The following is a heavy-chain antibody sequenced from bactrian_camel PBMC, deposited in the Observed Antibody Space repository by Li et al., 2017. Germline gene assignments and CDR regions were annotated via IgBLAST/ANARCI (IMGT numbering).Heavy chain of an antibody. V-gene: IGHV3S53*01. D-gene: IGHD7*01. J-gene: IGHJ4*01. Sequence: VQLVESGGGSVQAGGSLRLSCAASGYTFGTHCMGWFRQAPGKEREGVATIDADGKTVYTGSVKGRFTISQDKGKNTVYLLMNSLKPDDSCTYYCAYESGTTPDLCRRRGPGGYFGQGTQVTVS. CDR2: IDADGKT. CDR1: GYTFGTHC.